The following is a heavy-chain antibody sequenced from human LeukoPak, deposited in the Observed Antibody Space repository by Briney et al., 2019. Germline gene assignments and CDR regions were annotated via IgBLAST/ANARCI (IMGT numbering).Heavy chain of an antibody. V-gene: IGHV3-53*03. D-gene: IGHD4-17*01. CDR2: IYSGGST. CDR3: AGGRYGDYWYFDL. CDR1: GFTVSSIF. Sequence: GGSLRLSCAAAGFTVSSIFMTWVRQPPGKGLEWVSVIYSGGSTYYADSVKGRFTISRDNSKNTLYLQMNTLRAEDTAVYFCAGGRYGDYWYFDLWGRGTLVTVSS. J-gene: IGHJ2*01.